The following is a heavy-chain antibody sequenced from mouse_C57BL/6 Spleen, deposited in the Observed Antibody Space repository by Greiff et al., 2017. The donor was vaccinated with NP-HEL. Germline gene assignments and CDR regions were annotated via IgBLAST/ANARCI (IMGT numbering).Heavy chain of an antibody. CDR1: GFTFSDFY. V-gene: IGHV7-1*01. J-gene: IGHJ1*01. Sequence: EVQVVESGGGLVQSGRSLRLSCATSGFTFSDFYMEWVRQAPGKGLEWIAASRNKANDYTTEYSASVKGRFIVSRDTSQSILYLQMNALRAEDTAIYYCARVYDYDWYFDVWGAGTTVTVSS. CDR3: ARVYDYDWYFDV. D-gene: IGHD2-4*01. CDR2: SRNKANDYTT.